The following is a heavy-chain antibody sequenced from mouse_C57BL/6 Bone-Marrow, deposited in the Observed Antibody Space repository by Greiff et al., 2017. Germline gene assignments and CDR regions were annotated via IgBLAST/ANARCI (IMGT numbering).Heavy chain of an antibody. V-gene: IGHV1-69*01. CDR3: AAYDYDAY. CDR2: IDPSDSYT. D-gene: IGHD2-4*01. J-gene: IGHJ3*01. Sequence: VQLQQPGAELVMPGASVKLSCKASGYTFTSYWMHWVKQRPGQGLEWIGKIDPSDSYTNYNQKFKGKATLTVDKSSSTAYMQLSSLTSEDSAVYYCAAYDYDAYWGQGTLVTVSA. CDR1: GYTFTSYW.